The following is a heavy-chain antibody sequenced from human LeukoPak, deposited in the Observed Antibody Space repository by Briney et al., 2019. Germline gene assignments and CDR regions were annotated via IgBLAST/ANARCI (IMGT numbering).Heavy chain of an antibody. V-gene: IGHV1-2*02. Sequence: ASVKVSCKASGYTFTGYYMHWVRQAPGQGLEWMGWINPNSDGTNYAQKFQGRVTMTRDTSISTAYMELSRLRSDDTAVYYCARVTAGLRFLEWLPPFDPWGQGTLVTVSS. CDR1: GYTFTGYY. J-gene: IGHJ5*02. CDR2: INPNSDGT. D-gene: IGHD3-3*01. CDR3: ARVTAGLRFLEWLPPFDP.